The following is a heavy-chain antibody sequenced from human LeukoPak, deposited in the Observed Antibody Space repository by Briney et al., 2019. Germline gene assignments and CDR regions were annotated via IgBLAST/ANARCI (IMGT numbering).Heavy chain of an antibody. CDR2: INPNSGGT. V-gene: IGHV1-2*02. J-gene: IGHJ4*02. CDR1: GYTFTGYY. D-gene: IGHD6-19*01. CDR3: ARDFKKDSSGWYLNY. Sequence: ASVNVSCKASGYTFTGYYMHWVRQAPGQGLEWMGWINPNSGGTNYTQKFQGRVTMTRDTSISTAYMELSRLRSDDTAVYYCARDFKKDSSGWYLNYWGQGTLVTVSS.